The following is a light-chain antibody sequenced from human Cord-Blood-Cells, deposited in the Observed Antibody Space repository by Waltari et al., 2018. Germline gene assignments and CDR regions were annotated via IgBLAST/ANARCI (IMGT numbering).Light chain of an antibody. CDR1: KSISSY. V-gene: IGKV1-39*01. J-gene: IGKJ5*01. CDR3: QQSYSTPIT. Sequence: DIQMTPSPSSLSASVGDRVTITCRASKSISSYLNWYQQKPGKAPKLLIYAASSLQSGVPSRFSGSGSGTDFTLTISSLQPEDFATYYCQQSYSTPITFGQGTRLEIK. CDR2: AAS.